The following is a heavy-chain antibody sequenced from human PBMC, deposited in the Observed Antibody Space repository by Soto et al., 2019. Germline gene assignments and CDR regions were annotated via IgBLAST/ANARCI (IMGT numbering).Heavy chain of an antibody. CDR3: AHSRLLDP. CDR1: GSSLSTRVVG. D-gene: IGHD2-21*02. V-gene: IGHV2-5*02. J-gene: IGHJ5*02. Sequence: SGPMRVNTTQALALTCTFSGSSLSTRVVGVGWIRQPPGKALEWLALIYWDDDKRYSPSLKSRLTITKDTSKNQVVLTMTNMDPVDTATYYCAHSRLLDPWGQGTPVTVS. CDR2: IYWDDDK.